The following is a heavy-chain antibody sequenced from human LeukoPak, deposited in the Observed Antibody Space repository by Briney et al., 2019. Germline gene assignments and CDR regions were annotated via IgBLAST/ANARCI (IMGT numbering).Heavy chain of an antibody. CDR3: TKLLGTATTYDS. Sequence: GGSLTLSCEASGFTFSGNWMRWVRQAPGKGLEWVASINPDGSQKLYVDSVKGRFTISRDNTNGSLYLQMNSLGAEDTAMYYCTKLLGTATTYDSWGQGTRVTVSS. V-gene: IGHV3-7*01. J-gene: IGHJ4*02. CDR2: INPDGSQK. D-gene: IGHD5-24*01. CDR1: GFTFSGNW.